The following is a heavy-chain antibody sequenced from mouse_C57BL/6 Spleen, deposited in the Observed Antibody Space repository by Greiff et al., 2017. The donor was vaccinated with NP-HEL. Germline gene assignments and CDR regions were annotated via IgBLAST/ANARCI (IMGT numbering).Heavy chain of an antibody. J-gene: IGHJ4*01. V-gene: IGHV6-6*01. CDR3: TRLYYGYDGYAMDY. Sequence: EVQLQQSGGGLVQPGGSMKLSCAASGFTFSDAWMDWVRQSPEKGLEWVAEIRNKANNHATYYAESVKGRFTISRDDSKSSVYLQMNSLRAEDTGIYYCTRLYYGYDGYAMDYWGQGTSVTVSS. D-gene: IGHD2-2*01. CDR1: GFTFSDAW. CDR2: IRNKANNHAT.